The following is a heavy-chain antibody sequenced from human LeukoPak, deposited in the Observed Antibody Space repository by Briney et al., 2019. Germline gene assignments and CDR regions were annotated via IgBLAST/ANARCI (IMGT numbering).Heavy chain of an antibody. CDR2: IYSGGGGTT. CDR3: ARDNGLNWFDP. J-gene: IGHJ5*02. Sequence: PGGSLRLSCVASGFTVSTNYMTWVRQAPGKGLEWVSVIYSGGGGTTHYADSVKGRFTISRDNSKNTVSLQMNSLTAEDTAIYYCARDNGLNWFDPWGQGTLVTVSS. CDR1: GFTVSTNY. V-gene: IGHV3-53*01.